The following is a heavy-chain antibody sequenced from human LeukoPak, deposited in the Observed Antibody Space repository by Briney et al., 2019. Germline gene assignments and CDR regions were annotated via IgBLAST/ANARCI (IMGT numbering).Heavy chain of an antibody. CDR1: GFPISSHY. Sequence: GGSLRLSCTASGFPISSHYISWVRQAPGKGLDWVSVIYRSGGTYFADSVKGRFTISRDNSKNTLYLQMNSLRAEDTAVYYCAKDILVRFLEWLLSSPLYDVWGKGTTVTVSS. CDR3: AKDILVRFLEWLLSSPLYDV. D-gene: IGHD3-3*01. CDR2: IYRSGGT. V-gene: IGHV3-53*01. J-gene: IGHJ6*04.